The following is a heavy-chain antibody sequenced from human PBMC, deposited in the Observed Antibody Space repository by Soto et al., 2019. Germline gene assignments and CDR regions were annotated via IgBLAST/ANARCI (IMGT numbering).Heavy chain of an antibody. D-gene: IGHD6-6*01. CDR2: INQGGGGT. Sequence: PGGSLRLSCAASGFTFSSYWMSWVRQAPGKGLEWVSNINQGGGGTYYVDSVKGRFTISRDNAKNTLYLQMNSLRAEDTAVYYCAKDSGLYSSSRQFDYWGQGTLVTVSS. J-gene: IGHJ4*02. CDR3: AKDSGLYSSSRQFDY. V-gene: IGHV3-7*03. CDR1: GFTFSSYW.